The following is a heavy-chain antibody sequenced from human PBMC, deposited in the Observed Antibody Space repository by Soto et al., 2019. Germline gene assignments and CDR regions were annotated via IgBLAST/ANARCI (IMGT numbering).Heavy chain of an antibody. J-gene: IGHJ4*02. CDR3: ARDPLLGREQHSSSWYGMAY. D-gene: IGHD6-13*01. Sequence: GGSLRLSCAASGFTVSSNYMSWVRQAPGKGLEWVSVIYSGGSTYYADSVKGRFTISRDNSKNTLYLQMNSLRAEDTAVYYCARDPLLGREQHSSSWYGMAYWGQGTLVTVSS. CDR2: IYSGGST. V-gene: IGHV3-53*01. CDR1: GFTVSSNY.